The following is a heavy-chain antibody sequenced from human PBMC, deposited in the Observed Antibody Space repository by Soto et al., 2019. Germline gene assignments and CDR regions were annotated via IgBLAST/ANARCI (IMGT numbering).Heavy chain of an antibody. CDR2: IIPILGIA. J-gene: IGHJ4*02. CDR3: ARDPQYYDILTGPHARVVYFDY. CDR1: GGTFSSYT. D-gene: IGHD3-9*01. Sequence: SVKVSCKASGGTFSSYTISWVRQAPGQGLEWMGRIIPILGIANYAQKFQGRVTITADKSTSTAYMELSSLRSEDTAVYYCARDPQYYDILTGPHARVVYFDYWGQGTLVTVSS. V-gene: IGHV1-69*04.